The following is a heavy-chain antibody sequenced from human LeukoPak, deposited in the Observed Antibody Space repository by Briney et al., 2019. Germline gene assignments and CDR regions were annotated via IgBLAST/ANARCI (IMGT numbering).Heavy chain of an antibody. CDR1: GGSFSGYY. V-gene: IGHV4-34*01. CDR2: INHSRST. Sequence: SETLSLTCAVYGGSFSGYYWSWIRQPPGKGLEWIGEINHSRSTNYNPSLKSRVTISVDTSKNQFSLKLSSVTAADTAVYYCARVKMEWLAVDYWGQGTLVTVSS. J-gene: IGHJ4*02. D-gene: IGHD3-3*01. CDR3: ARVKMEWLAVDY.